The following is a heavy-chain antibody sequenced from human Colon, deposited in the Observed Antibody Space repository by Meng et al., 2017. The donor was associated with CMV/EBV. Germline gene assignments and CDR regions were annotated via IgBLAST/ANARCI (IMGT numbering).Heavy chain of an antibody. J-gene: IGHJ4*02. CDR1: GFPFSSSS. D-gene: IGHD3/OR15-3a*01. CDR3: ARGCVTPCGGLSV. CDR2: ISSLSNDI. Sequence: GGSPKISWESSGFPFSSSSMNWVRQAPGKGLEWVASISSLSNDIYYADTVKGRFTISRDNAKNSLYLRMDSLRVEDTDVYFCARGCVTPCGGLSVWGQGTLVTVSS. V-gene: IGHV3-21*06.